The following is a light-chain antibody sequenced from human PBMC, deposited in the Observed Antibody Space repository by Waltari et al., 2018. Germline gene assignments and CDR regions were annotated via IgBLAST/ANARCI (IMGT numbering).Light chain of an antibody. V-gene: IGLV1-47*01. CDR3: ASWDDSLSGWL. CDR2: RST. CDR1: SSNIGSPY. J-gene: IGLJ2*01. Sequence: QSVLTQPPSASGTPGQRVYISCSGGSSNIGSPYDHWYQQIPGTAPKLLIYRSTQRPSGVPDRFSGSKSGTSASLAVSGLRSEDEADYYCASWDDSLSGWLFGGGTKLTVL.